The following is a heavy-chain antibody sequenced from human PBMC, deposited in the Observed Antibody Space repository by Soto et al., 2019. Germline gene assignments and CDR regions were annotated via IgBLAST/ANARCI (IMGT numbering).Heavy chain of an antibody. V-gene: IGHV4-4*07. CDR2: IYATGTT. J-gene: IGHJ5*02. CDR1: GASTSGFY. CDR3: VRDGTKTLRDWFDP. D-gene: IGHD1-1*01. Sequence: SETLSLTCTVSGASTSGFYWSWIRKSAGKGLEWIGRIYATGTTDYNPSLKSQVMMSVDTSKKQFSLKLRSVTAADTAVYYCVRDGTKTLRDWFDPSGQGISVTVSS.